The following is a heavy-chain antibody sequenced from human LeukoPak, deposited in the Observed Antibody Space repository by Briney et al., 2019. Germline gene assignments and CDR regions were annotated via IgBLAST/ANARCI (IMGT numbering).Heavy chain of an antibody. CDR2: INHSGST. V-gene: IGHV4-34*01. CDR3: AGHQGYYYGMDV. Sequence: PSETLSLTCAVYGGSFSGYYWSWIRQPPGKGLEWIGEINHSGSTNYNPSLKSRVTISVDTSKNQFSLKLSSVTAADTAVYYCAGHQGYYYGMDVWGQGTTVTASS. CDR1: GGSFSGYY. J-gene: IGHJ6*02.